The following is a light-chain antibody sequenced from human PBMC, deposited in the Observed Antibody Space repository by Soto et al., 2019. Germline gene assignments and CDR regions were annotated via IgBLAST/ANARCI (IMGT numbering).Light chain of an antibody. V-gene: IGLV2-14*03. J-gene: IGLJ2*01. CDR3: SSYRSGSTLVV. CDR1: SSDVGGYNY. Sequence: QSALTQPASVSGSPGQSITISCTGTSSDVGGYNYVSWYQHHPGKAPKLMIYDVSNRPSGVSNRFSGSKSGDTASLTIFGLQAEDEADYYCSSYRSGSTLVVFGGGTKVTVL. CDR2: DVS.